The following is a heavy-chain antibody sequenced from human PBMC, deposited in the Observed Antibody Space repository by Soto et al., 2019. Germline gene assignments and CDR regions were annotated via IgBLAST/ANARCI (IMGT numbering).Heavy chain of an antibody. J-gene: IGHJ6*02. CDR1: GYTFTSYG. V-gene: IGHV1-18*01. Sequence: ASVKVSWKASGYTFTSYGISWVRQAPGQGLEWMGWISAYNGNTNYAQKLQGRVTMTTDTSTSTAYMELRSLRSDDTAVYYRARDDYYDSSGYAYYYYGMDVWGQGTTVTVSS. D-gene: IGHD3-22*01. CDR3: ARDDYYDSSGYAYYYYGMDV. CDR2: ISAYNGNT.